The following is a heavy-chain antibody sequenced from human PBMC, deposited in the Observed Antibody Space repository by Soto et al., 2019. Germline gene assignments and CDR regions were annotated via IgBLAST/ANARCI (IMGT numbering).Heavy chain of an antibody. Sequence: ASVKVSCKASGYPFTGPYIYWVRQAPGQGLEWVGWINPSSGGTEFAEKFQGRVTVTRDTSIRTVFLELNSLTSDDTGVYFCARDFRTYSNGVDVWGQGTAVTVSS. CDR3: ARDFRTYSNGVDV. CDR1: GYPFTGPY. J-gene: IGHJ6*02. D-gene: IGHD4-4*01. V-gene: IGHV1-2*02. CDR2: INPSSGGT.